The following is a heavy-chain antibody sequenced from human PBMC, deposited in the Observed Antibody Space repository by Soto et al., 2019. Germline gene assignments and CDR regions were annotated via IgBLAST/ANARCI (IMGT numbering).Heavy chain of an antibody. Sequence: GESLKISCKGSGYSFTSYWIGWVRQMPGKGLEWMGIIYPGDSDTRYSPSFQGQVTISADKSISTAYLQWSSLKASDTAMYYCARHGIVVVPAAGMDVWGQGTTVTVSS. V-gene: IGHV5-51*01. CDR2: IYPGDSDT. D-gene: IGHD2-2*01. J-gene: IGHJ6*02. CDR1: GYSFTSYW. CDR3: ARHGIVVVPAAGMDV.